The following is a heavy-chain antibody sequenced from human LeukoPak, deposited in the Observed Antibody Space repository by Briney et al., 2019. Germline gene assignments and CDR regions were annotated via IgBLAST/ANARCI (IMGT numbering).Heavy chain of an antibody. V-gene: IGHV1-69*04. CDR3: ARGAGDCSSTSCYKGSYYYGMDV. CDR2: IIPIFGIA. CDR1: GGAFSGYA. Sequence: SVNVSCKASGGAFSGYAISWVRQAPGQGLEWMGRIIPIFGIANYAQKFQGRVTITADKSTSTASMELSSLRSEDTAVYYCARGAGDCSSTSCYKGSYYYGMDVWGQGTTVTVSS. D-gene: IGHD2-2*02. J-gene: IGHJ6*02.